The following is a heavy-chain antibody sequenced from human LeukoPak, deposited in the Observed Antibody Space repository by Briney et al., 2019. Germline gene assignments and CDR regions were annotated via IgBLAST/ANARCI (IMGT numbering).Heavy chain of an antibody. J-gene: IGHJ3*02. V-gene: IGHV1-2*02. CDR2: INPNSGGT. D-gene: IGHD4-23*01. Sequence: ASVKVSCKASGYTFTGYYMHWVRQAPGQGLEWMGWINPNSGGTNYAQKFQGRVTMTRDTSISTAYMELSRLRSDDTAVYYRARVAGNAGLGAFDIWGQGTMVTVSS. CDR1: GYTFTGYY. CDR3: ARVAGNAGLGAFDI.